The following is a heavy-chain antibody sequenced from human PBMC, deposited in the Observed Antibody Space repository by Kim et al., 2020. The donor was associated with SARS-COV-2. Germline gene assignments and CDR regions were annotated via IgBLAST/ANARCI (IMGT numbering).Heavy chain of an antibody. CDR2: ISGDAAST. J-gene: IGHJ3*02. Sequence: GGSLRLSCAASGFTFSNYAMCWVRQAPGKGLEWVSGISGDAASTFYADSVKGRFSISRDNSKNTLFVQMNSLRAEDTAVYYCAKGVYGGNRGGVFDTWGQGTMVTVSS. V-gene: IGHV3-23*01. CDR3: AKGVYGGNRGGVFDT. CDR1: GFTFSNYA. D-gene: IGHD2-15*01.